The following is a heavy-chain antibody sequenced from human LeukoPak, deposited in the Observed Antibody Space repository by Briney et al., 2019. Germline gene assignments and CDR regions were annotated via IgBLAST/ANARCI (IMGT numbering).Heavy chain of an antibody. V-gene: IGHV3-23*01. CDR3: AKRRSRNTGPFES. CDR1: GFTISSDA. CDR2: SYGSAT. Sequence: PGGSLRLSCVASGFTISSDAMTRVRQAPGKGLEWISGSYGSATVYADSVRGRFTISRDDSKSTLYLQMNSLRAEDTAVYYCAKRRSRNTGPFESWGQGALVTVSP. J-gene: IGHJ4*02. D-gene: IGHD5-18*01.